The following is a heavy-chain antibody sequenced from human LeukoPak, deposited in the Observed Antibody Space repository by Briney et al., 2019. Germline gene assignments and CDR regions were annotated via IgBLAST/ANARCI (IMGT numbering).Heavy chain of an antibody. J-gene: IGHJ4*02. Sequence: KPSETLSLTYAVYGGSFSGYYWSWIRQPPGKGLEWIGEINHSGSTNYNPSLKSRVTISVDTSKNQFSLKLSSVTAADTAVYYCARVKIEGDFWSGYYYITFDYWGQGTLVTVSS. D-gene: IGHD3-3*01. CDR3: ARVKIEGDFWSGYYYITFDY. CDR1: GGSFSGYY. CDR2: INHSGST. V-gene: IGHV4-34*01.